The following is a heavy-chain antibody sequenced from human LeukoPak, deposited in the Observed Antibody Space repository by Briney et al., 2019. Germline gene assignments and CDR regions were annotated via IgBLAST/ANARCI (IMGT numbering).Heavy chain of an antibody. J-gene: IGHJ5*02. CDR1: GGSINSYY. CDR2: IYTSGST. Sequence: SSETLSLTCTVPGGSINSYYWSWIRQPAGKGLEWIGRIYTSGSTNYNPSLKSRVTMSVDTSKNQFSLKLSSVTAADTAVYYCAREDSSGWYSLLYNWFDPWGQGTLVTVSS. V-gene: IGHV4-4*07. CDR3: AREDSSGWYSLLYNWFDP. D-gene: IGHD6-19*01.